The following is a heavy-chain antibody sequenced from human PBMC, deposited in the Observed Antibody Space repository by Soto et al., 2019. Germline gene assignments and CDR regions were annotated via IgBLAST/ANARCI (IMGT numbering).Heavy chain of an antibody. CDR3: ASTNGVPGTFDY. Sequence: ASVKVSCKASGYTFTSYAMHWVRQAPGQGLEWMGWISAYNGNTNYAQKLQGRVTMTTDTSTSTAYMELRSLRSDDTAVYYCASTNGVPGTFDYWGQGTLVTVSS. D-gene: IGHD2-8*01. CDR2: ISAYNGNT. V-gene: IGHV1-18*01. J-gene: IGHJ4*02. CDR1: GYTFTSYA.